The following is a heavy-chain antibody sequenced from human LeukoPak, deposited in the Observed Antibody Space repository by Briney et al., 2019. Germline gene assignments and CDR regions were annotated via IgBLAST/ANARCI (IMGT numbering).Heavy chain of an antibody. CDR1: GFTFSIYA. J-gene: IGHJ4*02. CDR3: VRDWGGSGWYYFDY. D-gene: IGHD6-19*01. V-gene: IGHV3-64*01. CDR2: ISYNGSQT. Sequence: GGSLRLSCAAPGFTFSIYAMLWVRQGPGKGLEHVSGISYNGSQTYYGNSVKDRFTISRDNAKHTVYLQMASLRVDDMAVYYCVRDWGGSGWYYFDYWGQGILVTVSS.